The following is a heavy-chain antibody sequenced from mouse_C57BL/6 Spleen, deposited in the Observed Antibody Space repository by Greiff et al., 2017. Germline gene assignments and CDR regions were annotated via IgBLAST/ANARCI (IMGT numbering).Heavy chain of an antibody. CDR1: GYTFTSYW. Sequence: QVQLQQPGAELVKPGASVKLSCKASGYTFTSYWMQWVKQRPGQGLEWIGEIDPSDSYTNYNQKVKGKATLTVDTSSSTAYMQLSSLTSEDSAVYYCASGNYLFAYWGQGTLVTVSA. CDR2: IDPSDSYT. J-gene: IGHJ3*01. CDR3: ASGNYLFAY. V-gene: IGHV1-50*01. D-gene: IGHD2-1*01.